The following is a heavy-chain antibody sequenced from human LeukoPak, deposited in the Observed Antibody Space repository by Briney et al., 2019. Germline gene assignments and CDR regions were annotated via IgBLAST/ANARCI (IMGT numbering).Heavy chain of an antibody. CDR3: ARGSQTHLSYFDY. V-gene: IGHV3-11*01. J-gene: IGHJ4*02. Sequence: GGSLRLTCAASGFTFSNYYMSWIRQTPGKGLEWISYISSSAHSLQYADSVKGRFTISRDIPKNSLYLQMSSLRAEDTAVYFRARGSQTHLSYFDYWGQGTLGTVSS. CDR2: ISSSAHSL. CDR1: GFTFSNYY.